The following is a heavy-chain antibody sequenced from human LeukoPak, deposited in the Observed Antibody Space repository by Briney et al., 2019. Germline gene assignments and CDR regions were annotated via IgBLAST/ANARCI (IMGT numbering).Heavy chain of an antibody. CDR3: ARKYPDHWFDP. CDR2: IFYLGST. Sequence: SETLSLTCTVSGGSISSGNFYWSWIRQPPGKGLEWIGYIFYLGSTYYNLSLKSRVTMSVDTSKNQFSLKLRSVTAADTAVYYCARKYPDHWFDPWGQGTLVTVSS. J-gene: IGHJ5*02. CDR1: GGSISSGNFY. D-gene: IGHD6-6*01. V-gene: IGHV4-30-4*01.